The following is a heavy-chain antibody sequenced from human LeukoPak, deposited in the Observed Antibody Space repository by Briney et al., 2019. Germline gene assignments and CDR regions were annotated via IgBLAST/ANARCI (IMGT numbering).Heavy chain of an antibody. J-gene: IGHJ6*02. CDR1: GYTFTGYY. D-gene: IGHD6-13*01. Sequence: ASVKVSCKASGYTFTGYYMHWVRQAPGQGLEWMGWINPNSGGTNYAQTFQGRVTMTRDTSISTAYMELSRLRSDDTAVDYCARDSSSWGNYGMDVWGQGTTVTVSS. CDR3: ARDSSSWGNYGMDV. V-gene: IGHV1-2*02. CDR2: INPNSGGT.